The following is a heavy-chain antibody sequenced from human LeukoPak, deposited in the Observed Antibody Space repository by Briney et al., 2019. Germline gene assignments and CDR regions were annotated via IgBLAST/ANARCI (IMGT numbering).Heavy chain of an antibody. V-gene: IGHV4-31*03. J-gene: IGHJ3*02. CDR3: ARDQGLGTDAFDI. Sequence: PSETLSLTCTVSGGSISSGGYYWSWIRQHPGKGLEWIGYIYYSGSTYYNPSLKSRVTISVDTSKNQFSLKLSSVTAADTAVYYCARDQGLGTDAFDIWGQGQWSPSLQ. CDR2: IYYSGST. CDR1: GGSISSGGYY. D-gene: IGHD3/OR15-3a*01.